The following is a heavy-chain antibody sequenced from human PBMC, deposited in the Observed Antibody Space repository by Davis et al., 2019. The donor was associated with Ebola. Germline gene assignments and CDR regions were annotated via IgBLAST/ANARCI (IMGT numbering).Heavy chain of an antibody. D-gene: IGHD6-19*01. V-gene: IGHV4-4*02. CDR1: GGSTSSSNW. CDR3: AIPSGRYYYYYGMDV. J-gene: IGHJ6*02. CDR2: IYHSGST. Sequence: SETLSLTCAVSGGSTSSSNWWSWVRQPPGKGLEWIGEIYHSGSTNYNPSLKSRVTISVDTSKNQFSLKLSSVTAADTAVYYCAIPSGRYYYYYGMDVWGQGTTVTVSS.